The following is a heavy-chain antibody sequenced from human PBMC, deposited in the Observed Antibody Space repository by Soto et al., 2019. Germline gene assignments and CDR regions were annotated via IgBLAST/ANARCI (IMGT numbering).Heavy chain of an antibody. V-gene: IGHV3-48*02. CDR1: GFTFTDYS. CDR2: MSSTSNIA. J-gene: IGHJ4*02. CDR3: ASCYGDYEFPCEY. D-gene: IGHD4-17*01. Sequence: GGSLRLSCTGSGFTFTDYSMIWVRQAPGKGLEWISYMSSTSNIAYYVDSVNGRFTTSRDNDKNSLYLQMNSLRDEDTAVYYCASCYGDYEFPCEYWGQGTLVTVSS.